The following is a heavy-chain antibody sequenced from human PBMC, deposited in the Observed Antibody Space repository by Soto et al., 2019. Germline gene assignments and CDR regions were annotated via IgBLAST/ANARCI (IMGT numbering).Heavy chain of an antibody. D-gene: IGHD3-9*01. Sequence: LRLSCAASGFTFSHYAMHWVRQAPGKGLEWVAVISYDGSNKYYADSVKGRFAISRDNSKNTLYVQLNSLRAEDTAVYYCAREVILTGYRYGNLDHWGQGTLVTVSS. CDR3: AREVILTGYRYGNLDH. CDR2: ISYDGSNK. J-gene: IGHJ4*02. V-gene: IGHV3-30*09. CDR1: GFTFSHYA.